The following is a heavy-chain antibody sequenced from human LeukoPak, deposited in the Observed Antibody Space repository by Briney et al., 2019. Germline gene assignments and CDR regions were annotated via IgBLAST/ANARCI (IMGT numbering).Heavy chain of an antibody. V-gene: IGHV1-24*01. Sequence: ASVKVSCKASGYTLTELSMHWVRQAPGKGLEWMGGFDPEDGETIYAQKFQGRVTMTEDTSTDTAYMELSSLRSEDTAVYYCATERVSGSGDSGYLYYFDYWGQGTLVTVSS. CDR3: ATERVSGSGDSGYLYYFDY. CDR2: FDPEDGET. D-gene: IGHD5-12*01. J-gene: IGHJ4*02. CDR1: GYTLTELS.